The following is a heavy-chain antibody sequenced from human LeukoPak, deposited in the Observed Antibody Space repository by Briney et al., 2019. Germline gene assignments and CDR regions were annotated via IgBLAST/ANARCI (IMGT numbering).Heavy chain of an antibody. D-gene: IGHD3-3*01. CDR1: GCTFTSYD. V-gene: IGHV1-8*03. Sequence: ASVKVSCKASGCTFTSYDINWVRQATGQGLEWMGWMNPNSGNTGYAQKFQGRVTITRNTSISTAYMELSGLRSEDTAVYYCARADFWSAQTYKPDAFDIWGQGTMVTVSS. CDR3: ARADFWSAQTYKPDAFDI. J-gene: IGHJ3*02. CDR2: MNPNSGNT.